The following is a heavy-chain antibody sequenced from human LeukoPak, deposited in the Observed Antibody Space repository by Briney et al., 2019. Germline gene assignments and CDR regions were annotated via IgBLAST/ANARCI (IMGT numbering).Heavy chain of an antibody. CDR2: INPNSGGT. CDR3: ARPLGNYYDSSGYS. V-gene: IGHV1-2*04. Sequence: ASVKVSCKASGYTFTGYYMHWVRQAPGQGLEWMGWINPNSGGTNYAQKFQGWVTMTRNTSINTAYMELSSLRSEDTAVYYCARPLGNYYDSSGYSWGQGTMVTVSS. CDR1: GYTFTGYY. D-gene: IGHD3-22*01. J-gene: IGHJ3*01.